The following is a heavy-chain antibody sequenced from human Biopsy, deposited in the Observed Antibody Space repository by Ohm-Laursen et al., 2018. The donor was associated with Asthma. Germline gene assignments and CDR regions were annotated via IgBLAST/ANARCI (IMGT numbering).Heavy chain of an antibody. CDR1: GGSISSSSYY. CDR3: VSPPGY. Sequence: GTLSLTRPVSGGSISSSSYYWGWIRRPPGKGLEFIGTIYYSGSTYYNPSLKSRVTLSVDASKNQFSLKLTSVTAADTAVYYCVSPPGYWGQGTRVTVSS. J-gene: IGHJ4*02. CDR2: IYYSGST. V-gene: IGHV4-39*01.